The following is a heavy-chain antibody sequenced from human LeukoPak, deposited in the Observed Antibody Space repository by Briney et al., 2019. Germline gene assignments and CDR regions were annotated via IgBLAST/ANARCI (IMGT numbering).Heavy chain of an antibody. CDR1: GVSISSYY. J-gene: IGHJ4*02. V-gene: IGHV4-59*01. Sequence: PSETLSLTCTVSGVSISSYYWSWIRQPPGKGPEWMGYINYSGNTNYNPSLKSRVTISVDTSKNQFSLRLTSVTAADTAVYYCAREGRQDYVYFDCWGQGTLVTVSS. D-gene: IGHD4-17*01. CDR3: AREGRQDYVYFDC. CDR2: INYSGNT.